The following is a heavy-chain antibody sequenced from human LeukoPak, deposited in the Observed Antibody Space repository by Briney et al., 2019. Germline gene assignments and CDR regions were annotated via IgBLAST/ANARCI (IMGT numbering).Heavy chain of an antibody. CDR2: TSSDLNVK. V-gene: IGHV3-30-3*01. J-gene: IGHJ4*02. Sequence: GGSLRLSCAASGFTFRNYVIHWVRQAPGKGLEWVAVTSSDLNVKLYADSVKGRFTVSRDNSRSTLYLQMNSLRPEDTAIYYCAREGYYGSGSPPSLYLDYWGQGTLVTVSS. CDR3: AREGYYGSGSPPSLYLDY. CDR1: GFTFRNYV. D-gene: IGHD3-10*01.